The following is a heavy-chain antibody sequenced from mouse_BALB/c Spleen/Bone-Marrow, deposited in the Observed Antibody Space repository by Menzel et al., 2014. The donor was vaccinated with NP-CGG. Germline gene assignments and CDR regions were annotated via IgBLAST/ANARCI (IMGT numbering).Heavy chain of an antibody. CDR1: GYTFTDYY. J-gene: IGHJ4*01. CDR2: VNPHNGGT. V-gene: IGHV1-19*01. Sequence: EVQLQQSGPELVKPGASVKMSCKASGYTFTDYYMDWVKLSHGESFEWIGRVNPHNGGTNYNQKFKGRATLTVDKSSSTAYMELSSLTSEDSAVYYCARSWNYYSMDYWGQGTSVPFSS. CDR3: ARSWNYYSMDY.